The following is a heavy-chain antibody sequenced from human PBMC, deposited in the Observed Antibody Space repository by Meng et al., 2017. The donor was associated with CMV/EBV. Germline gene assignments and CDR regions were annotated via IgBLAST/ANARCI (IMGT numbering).Heavy chain of an antibody. CDR3: ARDFGARGDY. D-gene: IGHD1-26*01. J-gene: IGHJ4*02. V-gene: IGHV3-21*01. CDR2: ISSSSSYI. CDR1: GFTFSSYS. Sequence: GGSLRLSCAASGFTFSSYSMNWVRQAPGKGLEWVSSISSSSSYIYYADSVKGRFTISRDNSKNTLYLQMNSLRAEDTAVYYCARDFGARGDYWGQGTLVTVSS.